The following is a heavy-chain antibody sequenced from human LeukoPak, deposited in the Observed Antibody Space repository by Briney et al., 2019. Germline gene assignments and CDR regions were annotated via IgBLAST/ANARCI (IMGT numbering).Heavy chain of an antibody. V-gene: IGHV4-59*01. CDR3: ARGGQLLPNWFDP. CDR2: IYYSGST. Sequence: SETLSLTCTVSGGSISSYYWSWIRQPPGKGLEWIGYIYYSGSTNYNPSLKGRVTISVDTSKNQFSLKLSSVTAADTAVYYCARGGQLLPNWFDPWGQGTLVTVSS. J-gene: IGHJ5*02. D-gene: IGHD2-2*01. CDR1: GGSISSYY.